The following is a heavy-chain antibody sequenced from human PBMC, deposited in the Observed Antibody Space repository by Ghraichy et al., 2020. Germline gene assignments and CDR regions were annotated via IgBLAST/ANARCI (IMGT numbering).Heavy chain of an antibody. D-gene: IGHD4-23*01. J-gene: IGHJ3*02. Sequence: GGSLRLSCEASGFLFSSYWVHWVRQAPGKGLAWVSFSTDDGTTTYSADSVKRRFTSSSDNAKNTLYLEMNSLRAEDTAVYYCTLGRGGYGAFDTWGQGTMVTVSS. CDR2: STDDGTTT. CDR3: TLGRGGYGAFDT. V-gene: IGHV3-74*01. CDR1: GFLFSSYW.